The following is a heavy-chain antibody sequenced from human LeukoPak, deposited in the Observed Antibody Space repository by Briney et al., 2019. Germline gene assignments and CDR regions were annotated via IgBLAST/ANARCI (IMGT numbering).Heavy chain of an antibody. CDR3: ARDRIPLVVAAFPPDY. Sequence: ASVRVSCKASGYTFTSYYMHWVRQAPGQGLEWMGIINPIGGSTSYAQKFQGRVTMTRDTSTSTVYMELSSLRSEDTAVYYCARDRIPLVVAAFPPDYWGQGTLVTVSS. CDR2: INPIGGST. CDR1: GYTFTSYY. D-gene: IGHD2-15*01. J-gene: IGHJ4*02. V-gene: IGHV1-46*01.